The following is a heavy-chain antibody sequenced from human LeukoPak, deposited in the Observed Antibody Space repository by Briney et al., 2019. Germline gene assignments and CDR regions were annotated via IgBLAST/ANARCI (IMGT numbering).Heavy chain of an antibody. V-gene: IGHV1-2*04. D-gene: IGHD3-22*01. J-gene: IGHJ4*02. CDR3: ARVGAEALHSSPELNYYDSSGYYPYYFDY. Sequence: GASVKVSCKASGYTFTGYYMHWVRQAPGQGLEWMGWINPNSGGTNYAQKFQGWVTMTRDTSISTAYMELSRLRSDDTAVYYCARVGAEALHSSPELNYYDSSGYYPYYFDYWGQGTLVTVSS. CDR1: GYTFTGYY. CDR2: INPNSGGT.